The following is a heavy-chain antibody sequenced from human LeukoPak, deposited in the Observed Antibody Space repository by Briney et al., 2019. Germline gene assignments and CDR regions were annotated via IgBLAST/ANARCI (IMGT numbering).Heavy chain of an antibody. J-gene: IGHJ4*02. Sequence: PSETLSLTCTVSGGSISSSSYYWSWIRQPPGKGLEWIGEINHSGSTNYNPSLKSRVTISVDSSKNQFSLKLSSVTAADTAVYYCASLAEYQLWGQGTLVTVSS. CDR2: INHSGST. CDR1: GGSISSSSYY. V-gene: IGHV4-39*07. CDR3: ASLAEYQL. D-gene: IGHD2-2*01.